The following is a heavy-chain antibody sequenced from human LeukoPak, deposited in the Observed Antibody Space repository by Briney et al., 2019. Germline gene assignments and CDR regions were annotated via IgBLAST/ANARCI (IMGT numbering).Heavy chain of an antibody. CDR3: VRCDGYNSCYFDY. CDR1: GFTFSSHW. V-gene: IGHV3-7*01. J-gene: IGHJ4*02. CDR2: INRDGSRK. Sequence: GGSLRLSCGASGFTFSSHWMSWVRQAPGKGREWVANINRDGSRKNYVGSVKGRFTISRDNAKNSLELQMNSLRVEDTAVYYCVRCDGYNSCYFDYWGQGTLVTVSS. D-gene: IGHD5-24*01.